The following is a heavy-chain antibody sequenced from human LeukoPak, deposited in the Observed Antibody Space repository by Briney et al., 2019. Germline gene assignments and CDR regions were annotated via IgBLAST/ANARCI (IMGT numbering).Heavy chain of an antibody. D-gene: IGHD6-13*01. J-gene: IGHJ3*02. CDR1: GGSISSNY. Sequence: PSETLSLTCTVSGGSISSNYWSWIRQPPGKGLEWIAYINYSGSTNYKSSLKGRVTISVDTSKNQFSLKLSSVTAADTAFYYCARRIAAADSFDIWGQGRMVTVSS. V-gene: IGHV4-59*01. CDR3: ARRIAAADSFDI. CDR2: INYSGST.